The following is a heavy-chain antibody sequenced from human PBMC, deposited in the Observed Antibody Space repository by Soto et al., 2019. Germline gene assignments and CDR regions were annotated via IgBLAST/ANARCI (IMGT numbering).Heavy chain of an antibody. D-gene: IGHD2-2*01. CDR3: AKAPGYQLLPTYFDY. CDR2: ISGSGGST. CDR1: GFTFSSYA. Sequence: EVQLLESGGGLVQPGGSLRLSCAASGFTFSSYAMSWVRQAPGKGLEWVSAISGSGGSTYYADSVKSRFTISRDNSKNTLYLQMNSLRAEDTAVYYCAKAPGYQLLPTYFDYWGQGTLVTVSS. J-gene: IGHJ4*02. V-gene: IGHV3-23*01.